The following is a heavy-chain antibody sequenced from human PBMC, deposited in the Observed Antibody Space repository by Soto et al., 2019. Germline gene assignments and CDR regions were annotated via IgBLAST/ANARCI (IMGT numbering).Heavy chain of an antibody. V-gene: IGHV1-3*01. CDR1: GSTFTSYA. D-gene: IGHD3-10*01. Sequence: ASVKVSCKSSGSTFTSYAIHWLRQAPGQRPQWMGWINGGSGNTKYSPDFQGRVTFTRDTFATTAYLELSSLRSEDTAVYYCARVPPWGNSAGDYYIQHYDSWGQGTPVTVSS. J-gene: IGHJ4*02. CDR3: ARVPPWGNSAGDYYIQHYDS. CDR2: INGGSGNT.